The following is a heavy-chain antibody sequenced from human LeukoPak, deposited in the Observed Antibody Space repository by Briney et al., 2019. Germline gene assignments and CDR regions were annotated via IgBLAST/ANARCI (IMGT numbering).Heavy chain of an antibody. CDR1: GFTFSRHW. V-gene: IGHV3-7*01. D-gene: IGHD6-19*01. J-gene: IGHJ6*03. CDR3: ARDPVHSSGWFAVSYYYMDV. CDR2: VKQDGSEE. Sequence: GGSLRLSCAASGFTFSRHWMSWVREAPGKGLEWVANVKQDGSEEFYVDSVKGRFTISRDNAKNSLYLQMNSLRAEDTAVYYCARDPVHSSGWFAVSYYYMDVWGKGTTVTVSS.